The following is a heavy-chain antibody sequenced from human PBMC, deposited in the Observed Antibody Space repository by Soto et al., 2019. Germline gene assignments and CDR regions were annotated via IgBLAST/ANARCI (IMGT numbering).Heavy chain of an antibody. Sequence: SETLSLTCAVYGGSFSGYYWSWIRQPPGKGLEWIGEINHSGSTNYNPSLKSRVTISVDTSKNQFSLKLSSVTAADTAVYYCARVVGYYYDSSGYYYFGYYFDYWGQGTLVTVSS. J-gene: IGHJ4*02. CDR2: INHSGST. D-gene: IGHD3-22*01. V-gene: IGHV4-34*01. CDR3: ARVVGYYYDSSGYYYFGYYFDY. CDR1: GGSFSGYY.